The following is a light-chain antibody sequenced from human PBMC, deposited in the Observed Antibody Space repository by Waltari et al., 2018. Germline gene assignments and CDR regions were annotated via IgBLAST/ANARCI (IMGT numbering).Light chain of an antibody. V-gene: IGKV1-5*03. Sequence: DIQMTQSPVTLSASVGDRVTITCRASQSIGSYLAWYQQKPGEAPKLLIYMASDLESGVPSRFSGRGFGTDFTLTISSLQPDDFATYYCRQYDTYFTFGPGTKVDVK. J-gene: IGKJ3*01. CDR3: RQYDTYFT. CDR1: QSIGSY. CDR2: MAS.